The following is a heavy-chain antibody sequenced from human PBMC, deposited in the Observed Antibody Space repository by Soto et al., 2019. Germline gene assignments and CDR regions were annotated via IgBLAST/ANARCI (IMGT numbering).Heavy chain of an antibody. Sequence: SETLSLTCAGSGGAIGSSNGWSWVREPPGKGLEWIGEIYHSGSTNYNPSLKSRVTISVDKSKNQFSLKLSSVTAADTAVYYCARDLGYYDILTGYLNYGMDVWGQGTTVT. V-gene: IGHV4-4*02. CDR1: GGAIGSSNG. D-gene: IGHD3-9*01. CDR2: IYHSGST. J-gene: IGHJ6*02. CDR3: ARDLGYYDILTGYLNYGMDV.